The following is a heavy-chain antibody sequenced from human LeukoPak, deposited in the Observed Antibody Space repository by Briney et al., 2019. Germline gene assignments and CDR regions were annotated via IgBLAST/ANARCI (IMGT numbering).Heavy chain of an antibody. J-gene: IGHJ4*02. CDR2: IIPIFGTA. CDR1: GGTFISYA. V-gene: IGHV1-69*13. CDR3: ARGGIQLWSFDY. Sequence: SVKVSCKAAGGTFISYAISWVRQAAGQGVEGMGGIIPIFGTANYAQKFQGRVTITADESTSTAYMELSSLRSEDTAVYYCARGGIQLWSFDYWGQGTLVTVSS. D-gene: IGHD5-18*01.